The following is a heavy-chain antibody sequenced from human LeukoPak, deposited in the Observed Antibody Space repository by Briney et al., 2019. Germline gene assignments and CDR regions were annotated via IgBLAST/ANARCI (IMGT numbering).Heavy chain of an antibody. CDR3: AVWFGELITNWFDP. CDR2: INPNSGGT. J-gene: IGHJ5*02. CDR1: GYTFTGYY. Sequence: ASVKVSCKASGYTFTGYYMHWVRQAPGQGLEWMGWINPNSGGTNYAQKFQGRVTMTRDTSVSTAYMELSRLRSDDTAVYYCAVWFGELITNWFDPWGQGTLVTVSS. V-gene: IGHV1-2*02. D-gene: IGHD3-10*01.